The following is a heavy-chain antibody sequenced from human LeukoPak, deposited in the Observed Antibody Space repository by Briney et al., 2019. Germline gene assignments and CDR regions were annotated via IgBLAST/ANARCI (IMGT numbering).Heavy chain of an antibody. V-gene: IGHV3-15*01. CDR2: IKSKTDGGTT. J-gene: IGHJ3*02. CDR3: TALWGFAFDI. CDR1: GFTFSNAW. D-gene: IGHD7-27*01. Sequence: GGSLRLSCAASGFTFSNAWMSWVRQALGKGLEWVGRIKSKTDGGTTDYAAPVKGRFTISRDDSKNTLYLHMSSLKTEDTAVYYCTALWGFAFDIWGQGTLVTVFS.